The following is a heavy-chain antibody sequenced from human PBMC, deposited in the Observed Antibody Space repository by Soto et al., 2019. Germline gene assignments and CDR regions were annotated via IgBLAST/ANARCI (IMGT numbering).Heavy chain of an antibody. D-gene: IGHD2-15*01. CDR1: GYTFTAYY. J-gene: IGHJ4*02. Sequence: ASVKVSCKASGYTFTAYYMHWVRQAPGQGLEWLGWINPNTGGADFAQKFQGRVAMTRETSISTVYMELSRLRPDDTAVYYCARDRWSDHWGQGTLVPVAS. V-gene: IGHV1-2*02. CDR3: ARDRWSDH. CDR2: INPNTGGA.